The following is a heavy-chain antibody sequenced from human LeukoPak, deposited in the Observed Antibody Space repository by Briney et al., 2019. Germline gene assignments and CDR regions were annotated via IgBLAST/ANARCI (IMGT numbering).Heavy chain of an antibody. V-gene: IGHV4-61*01. CDR1: GGSVSSGSYY. D-gene: IGHD5-18*01. J-gene: IGHJ4*02. CDR3: ARIQTGRGYSYGYRSLAADY. CDR2: IYYSGST. Sequence: SETLSLTCTVSGGSVSSGSYYWSWIRQPPGKGLEWIGYIYYSGSTNYNPSLKSRVTISVDTSKNQFPLKLSSVTAADTAVYYCARIQTGRGYSYGYRSLAADYWGQGTLVTVSS.